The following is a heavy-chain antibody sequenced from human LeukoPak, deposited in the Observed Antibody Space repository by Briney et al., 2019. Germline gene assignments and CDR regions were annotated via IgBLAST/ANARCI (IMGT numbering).Heavy chain of an antibody. Sequence: GGSLRLSFAASGLKFSNHWMHWVRQTPGKGLVWFARINNDGSDTSHADSVEGRFTISRDNAENTLYMQMNSLRVEDTAMYFCARNNWGIDDWGQGTLVTVSS. CDR3: ARNNWGIDD. J-gene: IGHJ4*02. CDR2: INNDGSDT. V-gene: IGHV3-74*01. D-gene: IGHD7-27*01. CDR1: GLKFSNHW.